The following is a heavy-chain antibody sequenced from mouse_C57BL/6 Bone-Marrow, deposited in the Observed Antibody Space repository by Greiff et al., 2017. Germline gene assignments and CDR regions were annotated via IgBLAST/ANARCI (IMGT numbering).Heavy chain of an antibody. Sequence: EVKVVESGGGLVKPGGSLKLSCAASGFTFSDYGMHWVRQAPEKGLEWVAYISSGSSTIYYADTVKGRFTISRDNANNTLLLQLTCLRSEATAIYYSARHYGSSYGYAMDYWGQGTSVTVSS. J-gene: IGHJ4*01. CDR3: ARHYGSSYGYAMDY. CDR1: GFTFSDYG. CDR2: ISSGSSTI. V-gene: IGHV5-17*01. D-gene: IGHD1-1*01.